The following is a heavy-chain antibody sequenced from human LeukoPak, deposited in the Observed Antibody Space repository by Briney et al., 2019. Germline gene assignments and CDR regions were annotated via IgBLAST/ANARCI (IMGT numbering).Heavy chain of an antibody. CDR3: AEGDYCTNGVCYLTRY. J-gene: IGHJ4*02. V-gene: IGHV3-23*01. D-gene: IGHD2-8*01. CDR1: GFTFSSYA. Sequence: GGSLRLSCAASGFTFSSYAMSWVRQAPGKGLEWVSAISGSGGSTYYADSVKGRFTISRDNSKNTLYLQMNSLRAEDTAVYYCAEGDYCTNGVCYLTRYWGQGTLVTVSS. CDR2: ISGSGGST.